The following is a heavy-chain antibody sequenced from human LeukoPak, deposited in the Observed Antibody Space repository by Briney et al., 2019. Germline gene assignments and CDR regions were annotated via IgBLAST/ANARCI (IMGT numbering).Heavy chain of an antibody. CDR3: AKAPHYYGSGSHH. D-gene: IGHD3-10*01. CDR1: GFTFSSYA. CDR2: ISGSGGST. J-gene: IGHJ5*02. V-gene: IGHV3-23*01. Sequence: GGSLRLSCAASGFTFSSYAMSWVRQAPGKGLEWVSAISGSGGSTYYADSVKGRFTISGDNSKNALYLQMNSLRAEGTAVYYCAKAPHYYGSGSHHWGQGALVTVSS.